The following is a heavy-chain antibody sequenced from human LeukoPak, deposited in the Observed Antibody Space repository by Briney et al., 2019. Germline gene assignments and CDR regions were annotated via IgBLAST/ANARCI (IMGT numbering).Heavy chain of an antibody. CDR3: AKGRLERVVGATTADY. J-gene: IGHJ4*02. CDR1: GFTFSSYA. Sequence: GGSLRLSCAASGFTFSSYAMSWVRQAPGKGLEWVSAISGSGGSTYYADSVKGRFTISRDNSKNTLYLQTNSLRAEDTAVYYCAKGRLERVVGATTADYWGQGTLVTVSS. D-gene: IGHD1-26*01. V-gene: IGHV3-23*01. CDR2: ISGSGGST.